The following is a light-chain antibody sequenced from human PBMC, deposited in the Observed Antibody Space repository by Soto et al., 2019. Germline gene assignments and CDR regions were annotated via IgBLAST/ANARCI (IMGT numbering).Light chain of an antibody. CDR3: GYYSGSYYV. CDR1: SSDVGGYNY. Sequence: QSALTQPRSVSGSPGQSVTISCTGTSSDVGGYNYVSWYQQHPGKAPKPMIYDVSKRPSGVPDRFSGSKSGNTASLTISGLQADDEADYYCGYYSGSYYVFGTGTKVTVL. V-gene: IGLV2-11*01. CDR2: DVS. J-gene: IGLJ1*01.